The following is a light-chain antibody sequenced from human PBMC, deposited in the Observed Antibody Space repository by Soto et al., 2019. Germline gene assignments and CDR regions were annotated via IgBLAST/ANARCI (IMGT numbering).Light chain of an antibody. J-gene: IGKJ1*01. CDR1: QRISTS. Sequence: DIQMTQSPSTLSAGVGDRVTITCRASQRISTSLNWYQQKPGKAPTLLIYAASSLESGVPSRFSGGGSGTDFTLTINTLQPEDFATYFCQQYYSSPRTFGQGTKVEIK. CDR2: AAS. CDR3: QQYYSSPRT. V-gene: IGKV1-39*01.